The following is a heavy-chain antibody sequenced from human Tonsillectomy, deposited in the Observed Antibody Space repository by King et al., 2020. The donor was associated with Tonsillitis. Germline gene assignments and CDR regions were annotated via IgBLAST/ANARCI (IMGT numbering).Heavy chain of an antibody. D-gene: IGHD6-19*01. J-gene: IGHJ3*02. CDR2: IYWNDDK. Sequence: TLKESGPTLVKPTQTLTLTCTFSGFSLSTSGVGVGWIRQPPGKALEWLALIYWNDDKRYSPSLKSRLTITKDTSKNQVVLTMTNMDPVDTATYYCAHRHGGGWIEDAFDIWGQGTMVTVSS. CDR1: GFSLSTSGVG. V-gene: IGHV2-5*01. CDR3: AHRHGGGWIEDAFDI.